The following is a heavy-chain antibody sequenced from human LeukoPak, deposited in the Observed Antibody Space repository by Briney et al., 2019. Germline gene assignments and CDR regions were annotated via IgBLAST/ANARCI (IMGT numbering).Heavy chain of an antibody. D-gene: IGHD5-24*01. CDR2: IYYSGST. Sequence: SETLSLTCTVSGGSISSYYWSWIRQPPGKGLEWIGYIYYSGSTNYNPSLKSRVTISVDTSKNQFSLKLSSVTAADTAVYYCARSKSRDGYLLGYWGQGTLVTVSS. V-gene: IGHV4-59*01. CDR3: ARSKSRDGYLLGY. J-gene: IGHJ4*02. CDR1: GGSISSYY.